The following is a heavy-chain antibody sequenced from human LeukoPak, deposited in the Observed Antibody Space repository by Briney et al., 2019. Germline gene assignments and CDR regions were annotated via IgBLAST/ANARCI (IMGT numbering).Heavy chain of an antibody. CDR3: ATPPPFFGVVPYYFDY. V-gene: IGHV1-24*01. CDR1: GCTLTELH. J-gene: IGHJ4*02. CDR2: FDPEDGET. Sequence: ASVKVSCKVSGCTLTELHMHWVRQAPGKGLEWMGGFDPEDGETIYAQKFQGRVTMTEDTSTDTAYMELSSLRSEDTAVYYCATPPPFFGVVPYYFDYWGQGTLVTVSS. D-gene: IGHD3-3*01.